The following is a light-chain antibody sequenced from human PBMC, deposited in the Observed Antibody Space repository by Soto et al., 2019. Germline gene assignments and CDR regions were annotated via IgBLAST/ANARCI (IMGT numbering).Light chain of an antibody. CDR1: QNVRSY. CDR2: DAS. J-gene: IGKJ4*01. V-gene: IGKV3-11*01. Sequence: EIVLTQSPATLSLSPGERATLSCRASQNVRSYLAWYQKKPGQPPRLLIYDASSRATDIPVRFSGSWSGTDLTLTISSLAPEDFAIYYCQQRNSWPLTFGGGTKVEIK. CDR3: QQRNSWPLT.